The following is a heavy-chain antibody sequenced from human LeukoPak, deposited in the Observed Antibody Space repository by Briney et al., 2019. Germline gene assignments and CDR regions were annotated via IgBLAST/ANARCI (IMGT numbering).Heavy chain of an antibody. CDR1: GFSFNNYA. Sequence: GGSLRLSCAASGFSFNNYAMSWVRQAPGKGLEWVSAISTTGGSTYYADSVKGRFTISRDNSKNTLSLQVDSLRVEDTAVYYCAKDWTTVVTPKGYYFDSWGQGTLVTVSS. J-gene: IGHJ4*02. D-gene: IGHD4-23*01. V-gene: IGHV3-23*01. CDR2: ISTTGGST. CDR3: AKDWTTVVTPKGYYFDS.